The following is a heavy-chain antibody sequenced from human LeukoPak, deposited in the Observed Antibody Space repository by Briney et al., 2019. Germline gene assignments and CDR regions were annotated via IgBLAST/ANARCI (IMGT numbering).Heavy chain of an antibody. Sequence: ASVKVSCKASGYTFTGYYLHWVRQAPGQGLEWMGWINPNSGGTNYAQKFQGWVTMTRDTSISTGYMELSRLRSDDTAVYYCARDTITMVRGVIGYWGQGTLVTVSS. D-gene: IGHD3-10*01. CDR1: GYTFTGYY. V-gene: IGHV1-2*04. CDR3: ARDTITMVRGVIGY. CDR2: INPNSGGT. J-gene: IGHJ4*02.